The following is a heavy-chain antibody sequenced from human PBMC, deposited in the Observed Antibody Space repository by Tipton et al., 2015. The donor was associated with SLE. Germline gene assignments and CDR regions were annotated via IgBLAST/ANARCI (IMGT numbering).Heavy chain of an antibody. CDR3: TRDRGGYNLDAFDI. Sequence: TLSLTCAVSGGSISSYGYSWSWIRQPPGKGLEWIGYIYQSGATYYNPSLKSRLTISVDTSKNQFSLKLTSVTAADTAVYYCTRDRGGYNLDAFDIWGQGTMVTASS. J-gene: IGHJ3*02. CDR1: GGSISSYGYS. CDR2: IYQSGAT. D-gene: IGHD5-24*01. V-gene: IGHV4-30-2*05.